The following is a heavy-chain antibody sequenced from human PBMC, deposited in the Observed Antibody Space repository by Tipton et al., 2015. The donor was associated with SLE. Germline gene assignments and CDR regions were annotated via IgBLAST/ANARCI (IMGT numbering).Heavy chain of an antibody. V-gene: IGHV1-2*02. CDR1: GYTFNGYF. CDR2: INPNSGGT. D-gene: IGHD1-26*01. J-gene: IGHJ6*03. Sequence: VQLVQSGAEVKKPGASVKVSCKASGYTFNGYFMHWVRQAPGQGLAWMGWINPNSGGTNSAQKFQGRVTMTRDTSISTAYMELSRLRSDDTAVYYCARSVGATGYYYYMDVWGKGTTVTVSS. CDR3: ARSVGATGYYYYMDV.